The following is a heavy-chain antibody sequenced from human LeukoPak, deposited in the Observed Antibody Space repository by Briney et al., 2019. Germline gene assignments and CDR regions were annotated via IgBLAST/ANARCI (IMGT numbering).Heavy chain of an antibody. CDR1: GFTFSSYA. CDR2: ISYDGSNK. V-gene: IGHV3-30-3*01. CDR3: AKDVHYYGSGSYLGGFDY. D-gene: IGHD3-10*01. J-gene: IGHJ4*02. Sequence: GGSLRLSCAASGFTFSSYAMHWVRQAPGKGLEWVAVISYDGSNKYYADSVKGRFTISRDNSKNTLYLQMNSLRAEDTAVYYCAKDVHYYGSGSYLGGFDYWGQGTLVTVSS.